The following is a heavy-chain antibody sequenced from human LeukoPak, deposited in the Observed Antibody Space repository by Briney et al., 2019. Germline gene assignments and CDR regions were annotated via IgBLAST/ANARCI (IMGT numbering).Heavy chain of an antibody. CDR1: GGSISSYY. Sequence: SETLFLTCTVSGGSISSYYWSWIRQPPGKGLEWIGYIYYSGSTNYNPSLKSRVTISVDTSKNQFSLKLSSVTAADTAVYYCARRRAVAATGAFDIWGQGTMVTVSS. CDR2: IYYSGST. J-gene: IGHJ3*02. D-gene: IGHD6-19*01. V-gene: IGHV4-59*08. CDR3: ARRRAVAATGAFDI.